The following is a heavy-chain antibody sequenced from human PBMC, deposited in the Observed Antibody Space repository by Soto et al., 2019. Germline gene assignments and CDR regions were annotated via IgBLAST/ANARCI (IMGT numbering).Heavy chain of an antibody. CDR1: GFTFSDYA. V-gene: IGHV3-23*01. Sequence: GGSLRLSCTASGFTFSDYAMTWVRQAPGKGLEWVSTISGGSSVTYYGDSVKGRFTISRDNAKKTLFLQLNRLSAEDTATYYCAKVLSKNYYYTFDFWGQGTQVTVSS. J-gene: IGHJ4*02. D-gene: IGHD3-22*01. CDR3: AKVLSKNYYYTFDF. CDR2: ISGGSSVT.